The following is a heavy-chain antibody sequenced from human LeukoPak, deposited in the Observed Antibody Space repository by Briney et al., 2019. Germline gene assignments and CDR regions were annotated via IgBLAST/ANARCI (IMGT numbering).Heavy chain of an antibody. CDR2: ISESGAKT. V-gene: IGHV3-23*01. CDR3: AKDQRPSGSYGYFDY. J-gene: IGHJ4*02. Sequence: PGGSLTLSCAASGFTLSSYGMSWVRQAPGRALEWVSSISESGAKTYYADSVKGRFTISRDNAKNTLYLQMSSLSAEDTAVYYCAKDQRPSGSYGYFDYWGQGTLVTVSS. D-gene: IGHD3-10*01. CDR1: GFTLSSYG.